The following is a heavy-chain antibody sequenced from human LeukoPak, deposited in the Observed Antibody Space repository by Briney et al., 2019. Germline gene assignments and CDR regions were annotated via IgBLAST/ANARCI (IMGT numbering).Heavy chain of an antibody. V-gene: IGHV4-39*02. CDR3: ARDVLWFGELLSPPHFDY. CDR2: IYYSGST. Sequence: SETLSLTCTVSGGSISSSSYYWGWIRQPPGKGLEWIGSIYYSGSTYYNPSLKSRVTISVDTSKNQFSLKLSSVTAADTAVYYCARDVLWFGELLSPPHFDYWGQGTLVTVSS. J-gene: IGHJ4*02. D-gene: IGHD3-10*01. CDR1: GGSISSSSYY.